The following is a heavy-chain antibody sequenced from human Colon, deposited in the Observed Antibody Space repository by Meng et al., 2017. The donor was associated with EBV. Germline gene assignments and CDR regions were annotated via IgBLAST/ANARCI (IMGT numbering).Heavy chain of an antibody. J-gene: IGHJ5*01. D-gene: IGHD3-22*01. Sequence: QVHLKTWGAGRLKPSETLSLTCAVFGGSFSGNFWTWIRQSPGEGLEWIGEIHHSGSTKYNPSLKNRVSISLDTSKKQFSLQLTSVTAADTAVYFCARDPAQEDFDTSGYMYDSWGPGTLVPSPQ. CDR2: IHHSGST. V-gene: IGHV4-34*02. CDR3: ARDPAQEDFDTSGYMYDS. CDR1: GGSFSGNF.